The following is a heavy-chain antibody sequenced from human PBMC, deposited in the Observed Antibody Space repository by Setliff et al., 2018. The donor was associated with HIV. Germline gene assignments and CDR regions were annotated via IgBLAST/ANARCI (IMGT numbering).Heavy chain of an antibody. Sequence: GASVKVSCKASGYTFTSYGISWVRQAPGQGLEWMGGIIPIFGTANYAQKFQGRATITADESTSTAYMELSSLRSEDTAVYYCARGGADYGDPGYYYYYMDVWGKGTTVTVSS. V-gene: IGHV1-69*13. J-gene: IGHJ6*03. CDR1: GYTFTSYG. D-gene: IGHD4-17*01. CDR2: IIPIFGTA. CDR3: ARGGADYGDPGYYYYYMDV.